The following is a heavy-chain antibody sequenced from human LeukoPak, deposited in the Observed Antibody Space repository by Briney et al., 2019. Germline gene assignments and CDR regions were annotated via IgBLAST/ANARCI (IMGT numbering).Heavy chain of an antibody. CDR3: ASRSSSWAYYYGMDV. J-gene: IGHJ6*02. D-gene: IGHD6-13*01. V-gene: IGHV4-34*01. CDR2: INHSGST. CDR1: GGSFSGYY. Sequence: SETLSLTCAVYGGSFSGYYWSWIRQPPGKGLEWIGEINHSGSTNYNPSLKSRVTISVDTSKNQFSLKLSSVTAADTAVYYCASRSSSWAYYYGMDVWGQGTTVTVSS.